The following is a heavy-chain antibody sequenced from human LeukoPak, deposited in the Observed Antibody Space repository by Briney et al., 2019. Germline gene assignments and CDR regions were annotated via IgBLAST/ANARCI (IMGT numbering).Heavy chain of an antibody. CDR2: IYYSGST. CDR1: GGSISSYY. V-gene: IGHV4-59*12. D-gene: IGHD6-13*01. Sequence: SETLSLTCTVSGGSISSYYWSWIRQPPGKGLEWIGYIYYSGSTNYNPSLKSRVTISVDTSKNQFSLKLSSVTAADTAVYYCARGDIAARTNDYWGQGTLVTVSS. CDR3: ARGDIAARTNDY. J-gene: IGHJ4*02.